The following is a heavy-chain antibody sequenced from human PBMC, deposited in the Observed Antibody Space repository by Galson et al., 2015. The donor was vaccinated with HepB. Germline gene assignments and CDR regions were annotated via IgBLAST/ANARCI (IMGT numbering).Heavy chain of an antibody. V-gene: IGHV3-7*03. CDR1: GFTFSNYW. D-gene: IGHD3-3*01. CDR3: ARDLTTQGGQSDY. J-gene: IGHJ4*02. Sequence: SLRLSCAASGFTFSNYWMSWVRQAPGKGLEWVSNIKEDGGEKYYADSVKGRFTISRDNAKNSLYLQINYLRAEDTAVYYCARDLTTQGGQSDYWGQGTLVTVSS. CDR2: IKEDGGEK.